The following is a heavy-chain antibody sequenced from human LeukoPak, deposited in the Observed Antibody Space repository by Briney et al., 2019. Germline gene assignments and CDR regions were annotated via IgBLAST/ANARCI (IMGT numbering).Heavy chain of an antibody. CDR2: IYHSGTT. V-gene: IGHV4-38-2*01. Sequence: SETLSLTCAVSGYSISSDYYWGWIRQPPGKGLEWIGSIYHSGTTYYSPSLKSRVTISVDTSKNQFPLKLSSVTAADTAFYYCARGVGGSGWYVDYWGQGTLVTVSS. J-gene: IGHJ4*02. CDR3: ARGVGGSGWYVDY. CDR1: GYSISSDYY. D-gene: IGHD3-3*01.